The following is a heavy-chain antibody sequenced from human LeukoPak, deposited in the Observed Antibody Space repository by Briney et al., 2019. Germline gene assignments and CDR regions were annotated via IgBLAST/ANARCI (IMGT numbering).Heavy chain of an antibody. CDR1: GGSISSGGYY. D-gene: IGHD2-2*01. CDR2: IYYSGST. J-gene: IGHJ4*02. CDR3: ARATRRDIVVVPAASYFDY. V-gene: IGHV4-31*03. Sequence: SQTLSLTCTVSGGSISSGGYYWSWIRQRPGKGLEWIGYIYYSGSTYYNPSLKSRVTISVDTSKNQFSLKLSSVTAADTAVYYCARATRRDIVVVPAASYFDYWGQGTLVTVSS.